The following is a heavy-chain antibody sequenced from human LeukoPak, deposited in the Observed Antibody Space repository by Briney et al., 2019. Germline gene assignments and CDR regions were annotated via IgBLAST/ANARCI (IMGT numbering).Heavy chain of an antibody. CDR2: INHSGST. D-gene: IGHD3-16*02. CDR1: GGSFRGYY. V-gene: IGHV4-34*01. CDR3: ARRRDYVGGSYRPHFDY. J-gene: IGHJ4*02. Sequence: SETLSLTCAVSGGSFRGYYWSWIRQPPGKGLEWIGEINHSGSTNYNPSLKSRVTITVDTSKNQFSLLLSSVTAADTAVYYCARRRDYVGGSYRPHFDYWGQGTLGTVSS.